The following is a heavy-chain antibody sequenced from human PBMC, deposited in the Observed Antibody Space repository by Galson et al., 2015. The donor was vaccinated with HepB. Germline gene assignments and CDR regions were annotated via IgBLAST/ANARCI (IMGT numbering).Heavy chain of an antibody. Sequence: SLRLSCAASGFTFNSYAMHWVRQALGKGLQWVAVITYDGTNKFYARSVKGRFTISRDNSGNTLFLHMNSLRPEDTALYYCVKGGGYSAIRGRGGFDSWGQGALVTVSS. V-gene: IGHV3-30*04. D-gene: IGHD5-12*01. CDR2: ITYDGTNK. CDR3: VKGGGYSAIRGRGGFDS. CDR1: GFTFNSYA. J-gene: IGHJ4*02.